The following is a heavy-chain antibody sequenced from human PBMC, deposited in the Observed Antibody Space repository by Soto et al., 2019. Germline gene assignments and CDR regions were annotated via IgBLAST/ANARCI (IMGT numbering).Heavy chain of an antibody. D-gene: IGHD3-10*02. CDR1: GASVSTGVYY. Sequence: LSLTFTVSGASVSTGVYYWTWIRQHPGKVLEWIGYIDNSGSTYYNPSLTGRVDISVDTSKNEFSLNLQSLTAADTAFYYCAGAVSDFDVRRYRTSYFDQWGQGILVTVSS. CDR2: IDNSGST. V-gene: IGHV4-31*03. CDR3: AGAVSDFDVRRYRTSYFDQ. J-gene: IGHJ4*02.